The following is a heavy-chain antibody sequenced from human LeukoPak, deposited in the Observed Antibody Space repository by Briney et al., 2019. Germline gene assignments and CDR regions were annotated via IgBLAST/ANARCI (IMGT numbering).Heavy chain of an antibody. CDR3: ARARVVVPAAMRWNYYYYGMDV. CDR2: INHNGST. J-gene: IGHJ6*02. CDR1: GGSFSGYY. D-gene: IGHD2-2*01. Sequence: SETLSLTCAVYGGSFSGYYWSWIRQPPGKGLEWIGEINHNGSTNYTPSLKSRVTISVDTSKNQFSLKLSSVTAADTAVYYCARARVVVPAAMRWNYYYYGMDVWGQGTTVTVSS. V-gene: IGHV4-34*01.